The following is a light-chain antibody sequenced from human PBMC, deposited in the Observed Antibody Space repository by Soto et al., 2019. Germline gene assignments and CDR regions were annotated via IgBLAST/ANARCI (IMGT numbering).Light chain of an antibody. CDR1: SSDVDNYNY. CDR3: ASYAGGNKV. Sequence: QSVLTQPASVSGSPGQSITISCTGTSSDVDNYNYVSWYQHHPGKAPKLMIYEVTKRPSGVPDRFSGSKSGNTASLTVSGLLPEDEADYYCASYAGGNKVFGTGTKVTVL. J-gene: IGLJ1*01. V-gene: IGLV2-8*01. CDR2: EVT.